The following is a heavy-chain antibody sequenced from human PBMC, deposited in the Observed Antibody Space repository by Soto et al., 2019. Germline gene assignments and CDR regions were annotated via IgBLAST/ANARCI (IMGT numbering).Heavy chain of an antibody. CDR1: GFSFSSAW. Sequence: PGGSLRLSCAASGFSFSSAWMSWFRQAPGKGLEWVGRLKSEAAGGTTDYAAPVKGRFTISRDDSKNTLYLQMNSLKTDDTAVYYCSYDSSRGDYWGLGTLVTSPQ. V-gene: IGHV3-15*01. CDR2: LKSEAAGGTT. D-gene: IGHD3-22*01. J-gene: IGHJ4*02. CDR3: SYDSSRGDY.